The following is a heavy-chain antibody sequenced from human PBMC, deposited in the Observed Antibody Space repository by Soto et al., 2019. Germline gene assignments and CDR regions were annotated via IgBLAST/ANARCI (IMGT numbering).Heavy chain of an antibody. J-gene: IGHJ4*02. CDR3: ARNGGGRNYAFDY. V-gene: IGHV4-34*01. CDR2: VGPSGHT. CDR1: GGPLSEYN. D-gene: IGHD2-15*01. Sequence: QVQLQQWGAGLLKPSETLSLTCAVSGGPLSEYNWSWIRQSPGTGLEWLGEVGPSGHTNYNPSLKSRVTISLDTSKNQLSLKLSSVTAADTAEYHCARNGGGRNYAFDYWCQGTLVTVSS.